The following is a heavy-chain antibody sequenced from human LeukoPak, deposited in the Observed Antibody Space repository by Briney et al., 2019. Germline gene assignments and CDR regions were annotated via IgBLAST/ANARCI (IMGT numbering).Heavy chain of an antibody. CDR3: ARVPEPRGSWYWLGS. J-gene: IGHJ5*01. CDR2: ISSDGSSK. CDR1: GFTFSSYA. V-gene: IGHV3-30-3*01. D-gene: IGHD6-13*01. Sequence: PGRSVRLSCAASGFTFSSYALHWVRQAPGKGLEWVAVISSDGSSKYYADSVKGRFTISRDNSRNTLYLQMNSRRVEDTAVYYCARVPEPRGSWYWLGSWGLGTLLTVSS.